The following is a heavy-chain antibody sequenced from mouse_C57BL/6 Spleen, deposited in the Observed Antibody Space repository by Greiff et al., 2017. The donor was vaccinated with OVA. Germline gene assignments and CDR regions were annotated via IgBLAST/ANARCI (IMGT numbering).Heavy chain of an antibody. V-gene: IGHV5-6*02. Sequence: EVKLVESGGDLVKPGGSLKLSCAASGFTFSSYGMSWVRQTPDKRLEWVATISSGGSYTYYPDSVKGRFTISRDNAKNTLYLQMSSLKSEDTAMYYCARRNYPYYFDYWGQGTTLTVSS. D-gene: IGHD2-1*01. CDR1: GFTFSSYG. CDR2: ISSGGSYT. J-gene: IGHJ2*01. CDR3: ARRNYPYYFDY.